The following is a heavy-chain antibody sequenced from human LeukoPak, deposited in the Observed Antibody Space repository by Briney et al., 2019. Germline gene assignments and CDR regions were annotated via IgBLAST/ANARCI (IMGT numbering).Heavy chain of an antibody. CDR3: ARYYYDSSGYYPGAFDI. CDR1: GGSFSAYY. J-gene: IGHJ3*02. D-gene: IGHD3-22*01. Sequence: TQTLSLTCAVYGGSFSAYYWSWIRQPPGKGLEWIGSIYYSGSTYYNPSLKSRVTISVDTSKNQFSLKLSSVTAADTAVYYCARYYYDSSGYYPGAFDIWGQGTMVTVSS. V-gene: IGHV4-34*01. CDR2: IYYSGST.